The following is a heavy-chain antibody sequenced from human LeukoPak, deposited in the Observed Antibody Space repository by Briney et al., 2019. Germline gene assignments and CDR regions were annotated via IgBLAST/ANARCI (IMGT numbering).Heavy chain of an antibody. CDR2: ITPDGSTT. J-gene: IGHJ4*02. D-gene: IGHD3-10*01. V-gene: IGHV3-74*01. Sequence: PGGSLRLSCAASGFTFSSHWMHWVRQVPGKGLVWVSRITPDGSTTTYADSVKGRFAISRDNAKNTLFLQMNNLRAEDTALYYCTSDTFGEHDHWGQGTLVSVSS. CDR1: GFTFSSHW. CDR3: TSDTFGEHDH.